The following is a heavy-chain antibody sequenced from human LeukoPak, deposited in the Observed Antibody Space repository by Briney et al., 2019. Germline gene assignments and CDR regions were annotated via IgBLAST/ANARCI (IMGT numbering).Heavy chain of an antibody. D-gene: IGHD6-13*01. CDR1: GYIFSDHA. CDR2: LSHDGTTA. V-gene: IGHV3-30*04. J-gene: IGHJ4*02. CDR3: ARGPSSNWSGLDF. Sequence: GGSLRLSCAASGYIFSDHAMHWVRQAPGKGLEWLAYLSHDGTTAYYANSVKGRLTISRDNSKNTLFLQLSSLRTEDTAVYYCARGPSSNWSGLDFWGQGTLLTVSS.